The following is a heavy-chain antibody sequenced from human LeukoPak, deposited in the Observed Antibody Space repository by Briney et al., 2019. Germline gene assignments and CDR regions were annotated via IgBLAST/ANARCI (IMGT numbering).Heavy chain of an antibody. CDR1: GFPFSGYW. Sequence: GGSLRLSRAASGFPFSGYWMHCVRQAPGKGLVWVSGINDVGRTTSYADSVKGRFTISRDNAKNTLYLQMNSLRAEDTAVYYCARGHYYGMDVWGQGTTVTVSS. V-gene: IGHV3-74*01. CDR2: INDVGRTT. CDR3: ARGHYYGMDV. J-gene: IGHJ6*02.